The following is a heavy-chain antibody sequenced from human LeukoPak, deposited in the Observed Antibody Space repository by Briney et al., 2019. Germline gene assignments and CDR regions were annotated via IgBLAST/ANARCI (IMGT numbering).Heavy chain of an antibody. CDR2: VYYSGSTNNIPSLTT. Sequence: SETLSLTCTVSGGSISSHYWSWIRQPPGKGLELIGHVYYSGSTNNIPSLTTNYNPSLKSRVTISVDTSKNQFSLKLSSVTAADTAVYYCASLSYSSSSFATFDYWGQGTLVTVSS. CDR3: ASLSYSSSSFATFDY. J-gene: IGHJ4*02. V-gene: IGHV4-59*08. D-gene: IGHD6-6*01. CDR1: GGSISSHY.